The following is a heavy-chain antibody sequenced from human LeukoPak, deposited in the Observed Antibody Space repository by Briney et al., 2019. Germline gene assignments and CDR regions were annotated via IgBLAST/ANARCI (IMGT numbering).Heavy chain of an antibody. V-gene: IGHV3-23*01. J-gene: IGHJ4*02. CDR3: AKPTYYYDSSGYYETYYFDY. CDR1: GFTFSSYA. CDR2: ISGSGGST. D-gene: IGHD3-22*01. Sequence: GGSLRFSCAASGFTFSSYAMSWVRQAPGKGLEWVSAISGSGGSTYYADSVKGRFTISRDNSKNTLYLQMNSLRAEDTAVYYCAKPTYYYDSSGYYETYYFDYWGQGTLVTVSS.